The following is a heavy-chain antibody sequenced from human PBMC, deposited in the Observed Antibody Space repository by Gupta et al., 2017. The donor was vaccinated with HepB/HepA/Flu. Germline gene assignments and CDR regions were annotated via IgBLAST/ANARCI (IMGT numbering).Heavy chain of an antibody. CDR2: INSDGSSK. J-gene: IGHJ4*02. CDR1: GFTFISYW. V-gene: IGHV3-74*01. Sequence: EVQLVESGGGLVQPGGSLSLSCAASGFTFISYWMHWVRQAPGKGLGWVSRINSDGSSKSYADSVKGRFTISRDNAKNTLYLQMNSLRAEDTAVYYCARGDAAGAFDYWGQGTLVTVSS. D-gene: IGHD6-13*01. CDR3: ARGDAAGAFDY.